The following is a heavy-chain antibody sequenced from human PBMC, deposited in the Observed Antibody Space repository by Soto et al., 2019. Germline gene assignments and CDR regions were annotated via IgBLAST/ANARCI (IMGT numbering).Heavy chain of an antibody. CDR2: IYYSGST. J-gene: IGHJ4*02. CDR1: SDSISSSSYY. Sequence: QLQLQESGPGLVKPSETLSLTCTVSSDSISSSSYYWGWIRQPPGKGLEWIGSIYYSGSTYYSPSLESRVSISVDTSKNQFSLQLRSVTAADTAIYYCARQGGSSWFFDYWGQGTLVTVSS. D-gene: IGHD6-13*01. CDR3: ARQGGSSWFFDY. V-gene: IGHV4-39*01.